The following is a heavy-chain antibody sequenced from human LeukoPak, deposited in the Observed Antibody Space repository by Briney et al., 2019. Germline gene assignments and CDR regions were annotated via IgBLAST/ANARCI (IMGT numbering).Heavy chain of an antibody. V-gene: IGHV3-30*18. CDR3: AKDSGDSNWFDP. CDR1: GFTFGSYV. J-gene: IGHJ5*02. D-gene: IGHD2-21*02. Sequence: GGSLRLSCAASGFTFGSYVMSWVRQAPGKGLEWVAVISYDGSNKYYADSVKGRFTISRDNSKNTLYLQMNSLRAEDTAVYYCAKDSGDSNWFDPWGQGTLVTVSS. CDR2: ISYDGSNK.